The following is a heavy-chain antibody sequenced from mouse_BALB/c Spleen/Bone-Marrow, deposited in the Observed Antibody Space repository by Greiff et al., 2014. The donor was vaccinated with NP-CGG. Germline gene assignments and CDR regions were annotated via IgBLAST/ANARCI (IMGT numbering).Heavy chain of an antibody. CDR1: GFSLTDYG. CDR3: AKHYVRYYAMDY. J-gene: IGHJ4*01. CDR2: IWGGGST. D-gene: IGHD2-12*01. V-gene: IGHV2-6-5*01. Sequence: QVQLQQSGPGLVAPSQSLSITCTVSGFSLTDYGVSWIRQPPGKGLEWLGVIWGGGSTYYNSTLKSRLSISKDNSKSQVFLKMSSLQTDDTAIYYCAKHYVRYYAMDYWGQGTSVTVSS.